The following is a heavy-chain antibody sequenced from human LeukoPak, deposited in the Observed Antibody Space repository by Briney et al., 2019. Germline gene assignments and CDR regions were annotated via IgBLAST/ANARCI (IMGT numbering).Heavy chain of an antibody. V-gene: IGHV3-23*01. CDR3: AKAPSSSGESPPPS. CDR1: GFTFDNYS. D-gene: IGHD6-13*01. J-gene: IGHJ4*02. CDR2: ISGSGGST. Sequence: GGSLRLSCAASGFTFDNYSMNWVRQAPGKGLEWVSAISGSGGSTYYADSVKGRFTISRDNSKNTLYLQMNSLRAEDTAVYYWAKAPSSSGESPPPSGGRGTLVPAPS.